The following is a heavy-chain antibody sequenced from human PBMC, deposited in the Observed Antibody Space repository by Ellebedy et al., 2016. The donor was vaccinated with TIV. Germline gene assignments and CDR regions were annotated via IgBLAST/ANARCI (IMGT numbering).Heavy chain of an antibody. CDR3: EKDDSRAHNGYPFDS. V-gene: IGHV3-48*02. J-gene: IGHJ4*02. D-gene: IGHD5-12*01. Sequence: PGGSLRLSCTASGFTFSSYGMHWVRQAPGKGLEWVAWITSSSTGIYYADSVRGRFTISRDNAKNSVYLQMNDLRDDDTAVYYCEKDDSRAHNGYPFDSWGQGILVTVSS. CDR2: ITSSSTGI. CDR1: GFTFSSYG.